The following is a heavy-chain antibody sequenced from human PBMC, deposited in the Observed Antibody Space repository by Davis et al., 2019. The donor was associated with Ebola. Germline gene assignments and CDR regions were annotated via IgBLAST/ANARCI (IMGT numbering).Heavy chain of an antibody. J-gene: IGHJ4*01. Sequence: ASVKVSCMASRYNFRTNYMNWLRQAPGHGLKWMGVIDPTDGSTTYAQEFQGRVTMTRDTSTSTMYLEIRSLTFKDTAVYYCVIISMTWGQGTLVTVSS. CDR3: VIISMT. CDR1: RYNFRTNY. V-gene: IGHV1-46*01. CDR2: IDPTDGST. D-gene: IGHD2-21*02.